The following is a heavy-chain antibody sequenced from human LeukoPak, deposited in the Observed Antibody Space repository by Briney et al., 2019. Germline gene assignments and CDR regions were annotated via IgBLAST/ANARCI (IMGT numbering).Heavy chain of an antibody. CDR2: IIPIFGTA. J-gene: IGHJ4*02. V-gene: IGHV1-69*13. CDR3: AREGKLTGYSGGLGFNY. Sequence: SVKVSCKASGGTFSSYAISWVRQAPGQGLEWMGGIIPIFGTANYAQKFQGRVTITADESTSTAYMELSSLRSEDTAVYYCAREGKLTGYSGGLGFNYWGQGNLVTVSS. CDR1: GGTFSSYA. D-gene: IGHD6-19*01.